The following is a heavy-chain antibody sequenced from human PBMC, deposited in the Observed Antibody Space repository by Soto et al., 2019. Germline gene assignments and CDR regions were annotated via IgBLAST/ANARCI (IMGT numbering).Heavy chain of an antibody. CDR1: GFTFRSYA. V-gene: IGHV3-23*01. CDR3: AKEPPSPRAGNWFDP. Sequence: GGSLRLSCEASGFTFRSYAMRWVRQAPGKGLEWASAISGSGGSTYYADSVKGRFTISRDNSKNTLYLQMNSLRAEDTAVYYCAKEPPSPRAGNWFDPWGQGILLTVSS. CDR2: ISGSGGST. J-gene: IGHJ5*02.